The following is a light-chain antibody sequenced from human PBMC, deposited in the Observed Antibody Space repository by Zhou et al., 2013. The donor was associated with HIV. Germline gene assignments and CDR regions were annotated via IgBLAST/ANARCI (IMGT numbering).Light chain of an antibody. CDR2: GAS. J-gene: IGKJ2*04. V-gene: IGKV3-15*01. CDR3: QQGS. CDR1: QSISSN. Sequence: EIIMTQSPATLSVSPGDRTTLSCRASQSISSNLAWYQQRPGQAPRLLIYGASTRATGIPARFSGSGSETDFTLTISRLEPEDFAVYYCQQGSFGQGTKLEIK.